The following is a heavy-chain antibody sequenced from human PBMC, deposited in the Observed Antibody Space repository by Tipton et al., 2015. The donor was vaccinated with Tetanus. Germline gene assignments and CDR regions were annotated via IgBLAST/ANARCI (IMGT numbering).Heavy chain of an antibody. D-gene: IGHD1-26*01. CDR3: ARGQPSFIPGGEAFDI. CDR2: GFYSGTT. J-gene: IGHJ3*02. CDR1: GGSINSYY. V-gene: IGHV4-59*01. Sequence: TLSLTCTVSGGSINSYYWSWIRQPPGKGLEWIGYGFYSGTTNHNPSLKSRVTMSVDMSKNQFSLKLTSVTAADTAVYYCARGQPSFIPGGEAFDIWGQGTMVTVSS.